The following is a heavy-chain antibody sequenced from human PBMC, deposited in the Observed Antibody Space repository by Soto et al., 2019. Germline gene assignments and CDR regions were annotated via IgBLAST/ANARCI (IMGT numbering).Heavy chain of an antibody. CDR1: GFTFSSYA. J-gene: IGHJ3*02. V-gene: IGHV3-23*01. Sequence: EVQLLESGGGLVQPGGSLGLSCAASGFTFSSYAMSWVRQAPGKGLEWVSAISGSGGSTYYADSVKGRFTISRDNSKKTLYLQMNSLRAEDTAVYYCARIPHSSSWYLDAFDIWGQGKMVTVSS. CDR3: ARIPHSSSWYLDAFDI. D-gene: IGHD6-13*01. CDR2: ISGSGGST.